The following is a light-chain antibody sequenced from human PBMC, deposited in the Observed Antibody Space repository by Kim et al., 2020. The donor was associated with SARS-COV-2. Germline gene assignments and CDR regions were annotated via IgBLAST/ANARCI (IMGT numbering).Light chain of an antibody. Sequence: SSELTQDPTVSVALGQTVRITCQGDSLRRYYASWYQQKPGQAPVLVVYGKNNRPSGIPDRFSGSTSGDTTSLTITGAQAEDEADYYCNCRGSSGEHLVFGGGTQLTVL. CDR1: SLRRYY. V-gene: IGLV3-19*01. J-gene: IGLJ2*01. CDR3: NCRGSSGEHLV. CDR2: GKN.